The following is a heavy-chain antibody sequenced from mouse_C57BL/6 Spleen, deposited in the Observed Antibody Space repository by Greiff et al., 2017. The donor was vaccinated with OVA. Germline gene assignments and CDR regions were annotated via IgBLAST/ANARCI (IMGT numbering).Heavy chain of an antibody. CDR2: IYPSDSGT. Sequence: QVQLQQPGAELVRPGSSVKLSCKASGYTFTSYWMDWVKQRPGQGLEWIGNIYPSDSGTHYNQKFKDKATLTADKSSSTAYMQLSSLTSEDSAVYYCARREGDYWGQGTTLTGSS. J-gene: IGHJ2*01. CDR1: GYTFTSYW. V-gene: IGHV1-61*01. CDR3: ARREGDY.